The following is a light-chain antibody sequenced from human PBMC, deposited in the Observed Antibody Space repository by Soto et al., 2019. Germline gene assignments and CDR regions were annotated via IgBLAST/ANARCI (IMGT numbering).Light chain of an antibody. CDR3: CSYADTGALV. Sequence: QSALTQPASVSGSPGQSITISCTGTSSDIGSYNLVSWYQQHPDKAPKLIIYEASERPSGVSNRFSGSRSGNAASLTISGLQAEDEGDYFCCSYADTGALVFGGWTKLTVL. V-gene: IGLV2-23*01. CDR1: SSDIGSYNL. J-gene: IGLJ3*02. CDR2: EAS.